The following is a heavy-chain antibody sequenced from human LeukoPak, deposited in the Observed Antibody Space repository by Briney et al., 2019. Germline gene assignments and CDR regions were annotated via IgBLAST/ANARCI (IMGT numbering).Heavy chain of an antibody. D-gene: IGHD1-26*01. CDR1: GGSISSYY. CDR3: ASHMGGSYYEHYFDY. Sequence: PSETLSLTCTVSGGSISSYYWSWLRQPPGKGLEWIGYIYYSGSTNYNPSLTSRVPISVDTSKNQSSLKLSSVTAADTAVYYCASHMGGSYYEHYFDYWGQGTLVTVSS. V-gene: IGHV4-59*01. CDR2: IYYSGST. J-gene: IGHJ4*02.